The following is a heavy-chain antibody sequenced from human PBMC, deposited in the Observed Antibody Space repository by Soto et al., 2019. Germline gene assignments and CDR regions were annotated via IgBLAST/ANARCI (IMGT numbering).Heavy chain of an antibody. V-gene: IGHV4-34*01. Sequence: QVQLQQWGAGLLKPSETLSLTCAVYGGSFSGYYWSWIRQPPGKGLEWIGEINHSGSTNYNPSLKSRVTISVDTSKNQFSLKLSSVTAADTAVYYCARNGVRYCSGGSCYRPGYVWFDPWGQGTLVTVSS. CDR2: INHSGST. CDR3: ARNGVRYCSGGSCYRPGYVWFDP. D-gene: IGHD2-15*01. J-gene: IGHJ5*02. CDR1: GGSFSGYY.